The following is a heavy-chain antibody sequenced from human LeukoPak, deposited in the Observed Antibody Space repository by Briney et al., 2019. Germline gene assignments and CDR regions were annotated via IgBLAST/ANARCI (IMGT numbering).Heavy chain of an antibody. D-gene: IGHD3-10*01. J-gene: IGHJ3*02. CDR3: ARDLSMVRDGDYDAFNI. CDR2: ISSSSTYI. V-gene: IGHV3-21*01. CDR1: GLTFSTYT. Sequence: GGSLRLSCAASGLTFSTYTMNWVRRAPGKGLEWVSSISSSSTYIYYADSVKGRFTISRDNAKNSLYLQMNSLRAEDTAVYYCARDLSMVRDGDYDAFNIWGQGTTVTVSS.